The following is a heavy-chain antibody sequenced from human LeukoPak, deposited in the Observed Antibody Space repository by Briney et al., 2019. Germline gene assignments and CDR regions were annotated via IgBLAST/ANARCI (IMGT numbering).Heavy chain of an antibody. CDR1: GYSFTTYG. V-gene: IGHV1-18*01. CDR2: ISGYNGNT. CDR3: ARSLDIAVAGEVPNFVC. Sequence: ASVKVSCKASGYSFTTYGISWVRQAPGQGLEWMGWISGYNGNTNYAPRFQGRVAMTTDTSTNTAYMELWSLRSDDTAVYFCARSLDIAVAGEVPNFVCWGQGTLVTVSS. D-gene: IGHD6-19*01. J-gene: IGHJ4*02.